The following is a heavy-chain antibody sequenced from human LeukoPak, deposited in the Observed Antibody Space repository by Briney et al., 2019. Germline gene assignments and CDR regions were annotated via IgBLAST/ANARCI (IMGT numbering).Heavy chain of an antibody. J-gene: IGHJ4*02. D-gene: IGHD6-13*01. CDR1: GGRFTSYG. CDR2: FDPEDGET. V-gene: IGHV1-24*01. CDR3: ATRGEVAAAGPLDY. Sequence: ASVKVSCKTIGGRFTSYGFSWVRQAPGTALEWMGGFDPEDGETIYAQKFQGRVTMTEDTSTDTAYMELSSLRYEATAVYYGATRGEVAAAGPLDYWGQGTLVTVSS.